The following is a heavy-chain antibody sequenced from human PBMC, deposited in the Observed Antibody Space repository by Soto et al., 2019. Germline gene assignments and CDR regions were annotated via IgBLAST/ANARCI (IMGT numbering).Heavy chain of an antibody. V-gene: IGHV4-59*01. CDR2: THYSGST. Sequence: SETLSLTCTASGASISSYSWSWIRQPPGKRLEWIGYTHYSGSTNYNPSLKSRVTISVYTSKNQFSLLLRSVTAADTAVYYCARDSHYYDSSGYVYFDFWGQGTLVTVSS. CDR3: ARDSHYYDSSGYVYFDF. CDR1: GASISSYS. D-gene: IGHD3-22*01. J-gene: IGHJ4*02.